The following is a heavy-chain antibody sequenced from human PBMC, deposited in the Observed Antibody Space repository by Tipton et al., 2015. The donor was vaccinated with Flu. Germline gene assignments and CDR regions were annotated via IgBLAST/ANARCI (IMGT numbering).Heavy chain of an antibody. CDR1: GFTFDDYT. CDR2: ISWDGGST. CDR3: AKGYDYGGYEGYFDL. D-gene: IGHD4-23*01. V-gene: IGHV3-43*01. Sequence: QLVQSGGVVVQPGGSLRLSCAASGFTFDDYTMHWVRQAPGKGLEWVSLISWDGGSTYYADSVKGRFTISRDNSKNSLYLQMNSLRTEDTALYYCAKGYDYGGYEGYFDLWGRGTLVTVSS. J-gene: IGHJ2*01.